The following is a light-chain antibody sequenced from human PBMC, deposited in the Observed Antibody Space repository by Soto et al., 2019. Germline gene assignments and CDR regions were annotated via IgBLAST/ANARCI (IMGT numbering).Light chain of an antibody. CDR2: DAS. J-gene: IGKJ5*01. Sequence: EIVLTQSPATLSLSPGERATLSCRASQTFSSHLAWYQQKPGQAPRLLIYDASNRATGIPARCSGRGSGTDFTLTISSLEPEDFAVYYCQQRSNWPPVITFGQGTRLEIK. V-gene: IGKV3-11*01. CDR3: QQRSNWPPVIT. CDR1: QTFSSH.